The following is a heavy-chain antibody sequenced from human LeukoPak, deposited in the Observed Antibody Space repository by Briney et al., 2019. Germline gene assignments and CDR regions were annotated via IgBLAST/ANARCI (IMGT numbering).Heavy chain of an antibody. CDR1: GYIFTSYY. D-gene: IGHD6-19*01. V-gene: IGHV1-69*13. CDR2: IIPIFGTA. J-gene: IGHJ4*02. Sequence: SVKVSCKTSGYIFTSYYINWVRQAPGQGLEWMGGIIPIFGTANYAQKFQGRVTITADESTSTAYMELSSLRSEDTAVYYCARAYYGSGRYSSGWYDMSFDYWGQGTLVTVSS. CDR3: ARAYYGSGRYSSGWYDMSFDY.